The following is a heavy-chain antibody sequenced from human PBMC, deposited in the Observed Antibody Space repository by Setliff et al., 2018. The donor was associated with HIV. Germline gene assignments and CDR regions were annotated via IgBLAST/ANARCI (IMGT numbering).Heavy chain of an antibody. V-gene: IGHV4-39*01. CDR3: ARQSYYVTGSFYTDVFDL. CDR1: GDSINNNNYY. J-gene: IGHJ3*01. CDR2: VFYTGST. Sequence: SETLSLTCSVSGDSINNNNYYWGWIRQPPGKGLEWIASVFYTGSTYYRPSLKSRVTLSVELSKNHFSLELTSVTAADTAVYYCARQSYYVTGSFYTDVFDLWGQGTVATVSS. D-gene: IGHD3-10*01.